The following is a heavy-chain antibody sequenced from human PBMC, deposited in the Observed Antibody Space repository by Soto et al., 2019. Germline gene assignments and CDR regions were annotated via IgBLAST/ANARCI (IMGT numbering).Heavy chain of an antibody. J-gene: IGHJ6*03. D-gene: IGHD3-16*01. CDR2: MNPNSGNT. Sequence: QVQLVHSGAEVKKPGASVKVSCKASGYTFTSYDINWVRQATGQGLEWMGWMNPNSGNTGYAQKFQGRVTMTRNTSLSTAYVELRSLRSEDTAVYYCASYGFGLETSDYMGVWGKGTTVPVS. CDR1: GYTFTSYD. V-gene: IGHV1-8*01. CDR3: ASYGFGLETSDYMGV.